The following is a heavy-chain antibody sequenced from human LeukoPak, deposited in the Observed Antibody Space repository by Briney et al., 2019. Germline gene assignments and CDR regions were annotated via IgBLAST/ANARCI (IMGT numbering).Heavy chain of an antibody. J-gene: IGHJ4*02. V-gene: IGHV3-20*04. D-gene: IGHD3-10*01. CDR2: INWNGGST. CDR1: GFTFDDYG. CDR3: AREVVVVRTMVRGVLYYFDY. Sequence: GGSLRLSCAASGFTFDDYGMSWVRQAPGKGLEWVSGINWNGGSTGYADSVKGRFTISRDNAKNSLYLQMNSLRAEDTALYYCAREVVVVRTMVRGVLYYFDYWGQGTLVTVSS.